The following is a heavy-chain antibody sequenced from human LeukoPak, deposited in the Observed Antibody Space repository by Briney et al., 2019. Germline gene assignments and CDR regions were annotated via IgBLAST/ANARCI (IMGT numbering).Heavy chain of an antibody. CDR3: ARWAGESSSWYPALFDY. D-gene: IGHD6-13*01. J-gene: IGHJ4*02. CDR2: IIPISGTA. Sequence: SVKVSCKASGGTFNNHAISWVRQAPGQGLEWMGVIIPISGTANYAQKFQGRVTITADESTSTVYMELSSLTSEDTAVYYCARWAGESSSWYPALFDYWGQGTLVPVSS. V-gene: IGHV1-69*13. CDR1: GGTFNNHA.